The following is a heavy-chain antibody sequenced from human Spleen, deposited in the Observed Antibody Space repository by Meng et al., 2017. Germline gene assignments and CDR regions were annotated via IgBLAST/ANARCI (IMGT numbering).Heavy chain of an antibody. Sequence: GESLKISCAASGFTFSSYNIHWVRQTPGGGLVWVSRINTDASNTTYADSVKGRFTISRDDAKNTVYLQMDSLRAEDTAVYYCARDADWVIFDHWGQGALVTVSS. D-gene: IGHD3-9*01. CDR1: GFTFSSYN. CDR3: ARDADWVIFDH. J-gene: IGHJ4*02. V-gene: IGHV3-74*03. CDR2: INTDASNT.